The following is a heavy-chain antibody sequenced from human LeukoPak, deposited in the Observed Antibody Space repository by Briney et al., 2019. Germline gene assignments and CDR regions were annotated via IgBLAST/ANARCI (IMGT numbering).Heavy chain of an antibody. D-gene: IGHD4-17*01. CDR1: GSTFSSSD. CDR2: IGTAGDA. J-gene: IGHJ3*02. Sequence: PGGSLRLSCAASGSTFSSSDMHWVRQATGKGLEWVSAIGTAGDAYYPGSVKGRFTISRENAKNSLYLQMNSLRAGDTAVYYCARLRSAAFDIWDQGTMVTVSS. V-gene: IGHV3-13*01. CDR3: ARLRSAAFDI.